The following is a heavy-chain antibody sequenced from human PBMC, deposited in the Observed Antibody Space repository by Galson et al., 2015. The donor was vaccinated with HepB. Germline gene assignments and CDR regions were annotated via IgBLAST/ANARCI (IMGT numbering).Heavy chain of an antibody. CDR2: ISTGTDL. CDR1: GFTVSRSY. J-gene: IGHJ4*02. CDR3: ARIFTSSWYFDH. D-gene: IGHD6-13*01. Sequence: SLRLSCAASGFTVSRSYMAWVRQAPGKGLEWVSVISTGTDLNYADSVRGRFAIARDNSKNSLYLQLNSLRADDTAVYYCARIFTSSWYFDHWGQGTLVTVSP. V-gene: IGHV3-53*01.